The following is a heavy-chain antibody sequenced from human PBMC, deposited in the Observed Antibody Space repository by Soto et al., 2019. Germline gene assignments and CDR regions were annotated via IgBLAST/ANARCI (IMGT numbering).Heavy chain of an antibody. CDR3: ARTGKFYYYDTTGLPFDP. Sequence: SETLSLTCTVSGGSISSYYWSWIRQPPGKGLEWIGYIYYSGSTNYNPSLKSRVTISVDTSKNQFSLKLSSVTAADTAAYFCARTGKFYYYDTTGLPFDPWGPGILVTVSS. CDR2: IYYSGST. D-gene: IGHD3-22*01. CDR1: GGSISSYY. V-gene: IGHV4-59*08. J-gene: IGHJ5*02.